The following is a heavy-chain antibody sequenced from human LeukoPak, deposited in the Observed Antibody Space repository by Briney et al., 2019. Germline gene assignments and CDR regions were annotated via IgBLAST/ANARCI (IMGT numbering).Heavy chain of an antibody. Sequence: GESLKISCKGSGYSFTSYWIGWVRQMPGKGLEWMGIIYPGDSDTRYSPSFQGQVTISADKSISTAYLQWSSLKASDTAMYYCARNILCSGGSCYWAFDYWGQGILVTVSS. D-gene: IGHD2-15*01. CDR2: IYPGDSDT. J-gene: IGHJ4*02. CDR1: GYSFTSYW. V-gene: IGHV5-51*01. CDR3: ARNILCSGGSCYWAFDY.